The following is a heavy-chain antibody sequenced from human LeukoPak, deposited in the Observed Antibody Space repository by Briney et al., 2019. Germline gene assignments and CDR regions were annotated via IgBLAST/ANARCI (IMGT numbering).Heavy chain of an antibody. D-gene: IGHD3-22*01. J-gene: IGHJ4*02. V-gene: IGHV3-21*01. CDR3: ARDPYYYDSSGYYGEGFDY. CDR2: ISSSRNYI. CDR1: GFTFGSYS. Sequence: GGSLRLSCAASGFTFGSYSMNWVRQAPGKGLEWVSYISSSRNYIFYADSVKGRFTISRDNAKNSLYLQMNSLRAEDTAVYYCARDPYYYDSSGYYGEGFDYWGQGTLVTVSS.